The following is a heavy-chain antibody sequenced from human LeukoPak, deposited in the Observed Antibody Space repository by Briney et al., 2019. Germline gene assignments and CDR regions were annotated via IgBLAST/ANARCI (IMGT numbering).Heavy chain of an antibody. D-gene: IGHD4-17*01. CDR3: AKNRENYGAFCFADY. V-gene: IGHV3-23*01. CDR2: ISGSGGGT. CDR1: GFTFSSYA. J-gene: IGHJ4*02. Sequence: GGSLRLSCAASGFTFSSYAMSWVRQAPGKGLEWVSVISGSGGGTYYADSVKGRFTISRDNSKSTLYLQMNSLRAEDTAVYYCAKNRENYGAFCFADYGGRGPLVTVSS.